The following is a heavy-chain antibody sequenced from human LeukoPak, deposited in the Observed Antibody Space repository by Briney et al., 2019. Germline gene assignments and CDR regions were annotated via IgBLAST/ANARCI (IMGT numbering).Heavy chain of an antibody. Sequence: PGASVKVSCKASGYTFTGHYMHWVRQAPGQGLEWVGRINPNSGGTNYAQKFQGRVTMTRATSISTGYMDLSRLRSDDTAVYYCARRGNYYDNDYWGQGTLVTVSS. CDR1: GYTFTGHY. CDR3: ARRGNYYDNDY. V-gene: IGHV1-2*06. J-gene: IGHJ4*02. CDR2: INPNSGGT. D-gene: IGHD3-22*01.